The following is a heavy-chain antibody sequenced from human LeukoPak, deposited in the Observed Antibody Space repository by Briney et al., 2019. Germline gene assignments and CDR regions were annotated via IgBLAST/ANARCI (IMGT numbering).Heavy chain of an antibody. CDR1: GGSISSYY. CDR2: IYYSGST. CDR3: ARHYGGTHYYMDV. V-gene: IGHV4-59*04. J-gene: IGHJ6*03. D-gene: IGHD3-16*01. Sequence: PSETLSLTCTVSGGSISSYYWSWIRQPPGKGLEWIGYIYYSGSTYYNPSLKSRVTISVDTSKNQFSLKLSSVTAADTAVYYCARHYGGTHYYMDVWGKGTTVTVSS.